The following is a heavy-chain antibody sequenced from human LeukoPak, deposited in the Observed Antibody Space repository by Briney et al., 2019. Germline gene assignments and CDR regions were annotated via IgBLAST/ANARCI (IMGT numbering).Heavy chain of an antibody. D-gene: IGHD3-10*01. J-gene: IGHJ4*02. Sequence: GASVKVSCKASGYTFTSYGISWVRQAPGQGLEWMGWTSAYNGNTNYAQKLQGRVTMTTDTSTSTAYMELRSLRSDDTAVYYCARANPYYYGSGSYIVPDYWGQGTLVTVSS. CDR3: ARANPYYYGSGSYIVPDY. CDR1: GYTFTSYG. V-gene: IGHV1-18*01. CDR2: TSAYNGNT.